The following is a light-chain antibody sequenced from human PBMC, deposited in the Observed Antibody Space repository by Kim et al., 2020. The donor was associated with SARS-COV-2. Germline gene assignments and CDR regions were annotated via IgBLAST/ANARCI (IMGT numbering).Light chain of an antibody. CDR2: AAS. J-gene: IGKJ1*01. CDR1: QGISSW. Sequence: DIQMTQSPSSLSASVGDRVTITCRASQGISSWLAWYQQKPEKAPKCLIYAASSLQSGVPSRLSGGGSGTDFTLTISNLQPEDFATYYCQQYDSYPRTFGQGTRVDIK. V-gene: IGKV1D-16*01. CDR3: QQYDSYPRT.